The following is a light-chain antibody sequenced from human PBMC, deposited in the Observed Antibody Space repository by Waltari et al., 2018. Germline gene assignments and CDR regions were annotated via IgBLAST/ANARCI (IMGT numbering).Light chain of an antibody. J-gene: IGKJ1*01. CDR3: QHYVSLPVT. V-gene: IGKV3-20*01. CDR2: GAS. CDR1: QSVATY. Sequence: EIVLTQSIRTLSSSPGERATLSCRASQSVATYLAWYQQKTGQAPKLLIYGASSRATGVPVRFSASGSGTDFSLTISSLEPEDFAVYYCQHYVSLPVTFGQGTKVEIK.